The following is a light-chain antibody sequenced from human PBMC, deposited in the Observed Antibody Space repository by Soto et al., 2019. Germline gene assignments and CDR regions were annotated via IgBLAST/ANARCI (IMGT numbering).Light chain of an antibody. V-gene: IGKV3-15*01. CDR1: QIIANN. CDR2: GAS. J-gene: IGKJ1*01. CDR3: QHYNNWPPWT. Sequence: EIVMMQSAATRSVSPGERATLSCRASQIIANNLAWYQQKPGQAPRLLIYGASTRAPGIPARFSGSGSGTEFTLTISSLQSEDFAIYYCQHYNNWPPWTFGQGTKV.